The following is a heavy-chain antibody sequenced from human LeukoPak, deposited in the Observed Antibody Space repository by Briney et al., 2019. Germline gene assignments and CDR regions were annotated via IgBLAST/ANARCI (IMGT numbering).Heavy chain of an antibody. CDR3: ARASGSGWYYFDH. V-gene: IGHV4-59*02. Sequence: PSETLSLTCTVSGGSGSSYFWSWVRQSPEKGLEWIGYIYNSGNTNYNPSLKSRVTISRDMSRNQFSLKVRSVTPADTAVYYCARASGSGWYYFDHWGQGALVTVSS. CDR2: IYNSGNT. D-gene: IGHD6-19*01. CDR1: GGSGSSYF. J-gene: IGHJ4*02.